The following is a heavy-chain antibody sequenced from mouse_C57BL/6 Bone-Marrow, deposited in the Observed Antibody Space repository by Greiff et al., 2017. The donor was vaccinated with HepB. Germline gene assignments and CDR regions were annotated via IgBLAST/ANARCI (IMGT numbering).Heavy chain of an antibody. J-gene: IGHJ1*03. CDR2: INPNNGGT. D-gene: IGHD1-1*01. Sequence: EVQLQQSGPELVKPGASVKISCKASGYTFTDYYMNWVKQSPGKSLEWIGDINPNNGGTSYNQKFKGKATLTVDKSSSTAYMELRSLTSEDSAVYYCARYYGSSDWYFDVWGTGTTVTVSS. V-gene: IGHV1-26*01. CDR3: ARYYGSSDWYFDV. CDR1: GYTFTDYY.